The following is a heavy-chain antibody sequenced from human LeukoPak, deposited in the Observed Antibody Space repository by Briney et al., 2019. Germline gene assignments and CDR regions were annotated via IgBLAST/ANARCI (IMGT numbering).Heavy chain of an antibody. V-gene: IGHV4-39*07. CDR3: ATGRPYDFWSGDGPAFDI. J-gene: IGHJ3*02. CDR2: IYYSGST. CDR1: GGSISSSSYY. Sequence: SETLSLTCTVSGGSISSSSYYWGWIRQPPGKGLEWLGSIYYSGSTYYNPSLKSRVTISVDTSKNQFSLKLSSVTAADTAVYYCATGRPYDFWSGDGPAFDIWGQGTMVTVSS. D-gene: IGHD3-3*01.